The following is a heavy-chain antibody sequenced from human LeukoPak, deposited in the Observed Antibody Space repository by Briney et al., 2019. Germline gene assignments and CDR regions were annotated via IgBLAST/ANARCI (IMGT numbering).Heavy chain of an antibody. CDR2: ISGSGGSS. CDR3: AKVSGYSGSYASNYFDY. J-gene: IGHJ4*02. D-gene: IGHD1-26*01. V-gene: IGHV3-23*01. CDR1: GFTFNSYA. Sequence: GGSLRLSCAASGFTFNSYAMSWVRQAPGKGLEWVSTISGSGGSSYYADSVKGRFTISRDNSKNTLYLQMNSLRAEDTAVYYCAKVSGYSGSYASNYFDYWGQGTLVTVSS.